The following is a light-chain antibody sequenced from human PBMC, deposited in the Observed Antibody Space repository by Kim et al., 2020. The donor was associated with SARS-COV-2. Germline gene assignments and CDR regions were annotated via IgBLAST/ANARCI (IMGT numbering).Light chain of an antibody. CDR3: AAWDDSLSGVV. CDR2: RNN. V-gene: IGLV1-47*01. Sequence: ELTQPPSESGTPGQRVTISCSGSSSNIGSNYVYWYQQLPGTAPKLLIYRNNQRPSGVPDRFSGSKSGTSASLAISGLRSEDEADYYCAAWDDSLSGVVFGGGTQLTVL. CDR1: SSNIGSNY. J-gene: IGLJ2*01.